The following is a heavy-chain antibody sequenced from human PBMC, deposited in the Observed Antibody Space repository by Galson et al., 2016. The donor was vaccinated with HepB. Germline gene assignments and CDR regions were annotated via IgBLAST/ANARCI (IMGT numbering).Heavy chain of an antibody. J-gene: IGHJ4*02. D-gene: IGHD2-15*01. Sequence: SLRLSCAASGLIFRSYSMNWVRQAPGKGLEWVSYISSTSSTIFYADSVKGRFPISRDIAKKSPYLQMNSLRDEDTAVYYCARDQGTYCSGGNCYGSGALDNWGQGTLITVSS. CDR1: GLIFRSYS. CDR2: ISSTSSTI. V-gene: IGHV3-48*02. CDR3: ARDQGTYCSGGNCYGSGALDN.